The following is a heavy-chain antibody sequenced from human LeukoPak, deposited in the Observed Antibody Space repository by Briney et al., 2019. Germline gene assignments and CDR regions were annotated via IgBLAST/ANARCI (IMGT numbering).Heavy chain of an antibody. CDR1: GFTFRTYW. CDR3: AKQGSPGRAGYFQH. D-gene: IGHD1-1*01. CDR2: IKQDGSEK. J-gene: IGHJ1*01. V-gene: IGHV3-7*03. Sequence: PGGSLRLSCVASGFTFRTYWMNWVRQTPGKGLEWLANIKQDGSEKYFVDSMKGRLTISRDNSKNTLYLQMNSLRAEDTAVYYCAKQGSPGRAGYFQHWGQGTLVTVSS.